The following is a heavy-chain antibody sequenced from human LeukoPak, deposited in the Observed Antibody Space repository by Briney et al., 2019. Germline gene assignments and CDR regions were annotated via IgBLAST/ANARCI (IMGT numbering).Heavy chain of an antibody. V-gene: IGHV3-30*18. CDR3: AKGTATIFDY. Sequence: PGGSLRLSCAASGFTFSSYGIHWVRQAPGKGLEWVAVISYDGSNKYYADSVKGRFTISRENSKNTLYLQMNSLRAEDTAVYYCAKGTATIFDYWGQGTLVTVSS. J-gene: IGHJ4*02. CDR1: GFTFSSYG. CDR2: ISYDGSNK. D-gene: IGHD5-12*01.